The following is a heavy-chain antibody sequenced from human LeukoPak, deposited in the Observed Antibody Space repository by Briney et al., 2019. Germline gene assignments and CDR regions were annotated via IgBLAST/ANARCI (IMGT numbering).Heavy chain of an antibody. V-gene: IGHV3-48*03. CDR2: ISSSGSTI. Sequence: LPGGSLRLSCAASGFTFSSYEMNRVRQAPGKGLEWVSYISSSGSTIYYADSVKGRFTISRDNAKNSLYLQMNSLRAEDTAVYYCAELGITMIGGVWGKGTTVTISS. CDR3: AELGITMIGGV. D-gene: IGHD3-10*02. CDR1: GFTFSSYE. J-gene: IGHJ6*04.